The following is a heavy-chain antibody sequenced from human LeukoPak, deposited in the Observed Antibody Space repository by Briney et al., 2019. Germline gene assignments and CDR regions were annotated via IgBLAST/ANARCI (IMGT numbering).Heavy chain of an antibody. Sequence: GGSLRLSCAASGFTFSSYEMNWVRQAPGKGLEWVSYIGSSGSTIYYADSVKGRFTISRDNAKNSLYLQMNSLRAEDTAVYYCARGMTTYFDYWGQGTLVTVSS. CDR2: IGSSGSTI. D-gene: IGHD4-11*01. V-gene: IGHV3-48*03. CDR1: GFTFSSYE. J-gene: IGHJ4*02. CDR3: ARGMTTYFDY.